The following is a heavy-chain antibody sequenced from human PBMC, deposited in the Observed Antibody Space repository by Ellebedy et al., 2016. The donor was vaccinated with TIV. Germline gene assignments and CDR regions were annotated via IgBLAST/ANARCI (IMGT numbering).Heavy chain of an antibody. CDR2: IHHSGST. CDR1: GGSLSSGSYS. CDR3: ARIGDFWGGSFDL. Sequence: MPSETLSLTCAVSGGSLSSGSYSWSWIRQPPGQGLEWIGNIHHSGSTNFNPSLKSRVIMSVDRSKNQFSLKLSSVIAADTAVYYCARIGDFWGGSFDLWGQGTMIIVSS. J-gene: IGHJ3*01. V-gene: IGHV4-30-2*01. D-gene: IGHD2-21*02.